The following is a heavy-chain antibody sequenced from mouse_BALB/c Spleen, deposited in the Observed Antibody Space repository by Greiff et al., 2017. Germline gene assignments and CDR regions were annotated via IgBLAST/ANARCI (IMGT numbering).Heavy chain of an antibody. CDR1: GFTFSSYY. Sequence: EVKLMESGGGLVKLGGSLKLSCAASGFTFSSYYMSWVRQTPEKRLELVAAINSNGGSTYYPDTVKGRFTISRDNAKNTLYLQMSSLKSEDTALYYCARHGAATGAMDYWGQGTSVTVSS. V-gene: IGHV5-6-2*01. D-gene: IGHD1-2*01. J-gene: IGHJ4*01. CDR2: INSNGGST. CDR3: ARHGAATGAMDY.